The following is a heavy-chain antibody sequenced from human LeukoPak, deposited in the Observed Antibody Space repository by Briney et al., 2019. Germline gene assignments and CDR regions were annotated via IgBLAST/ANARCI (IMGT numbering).Heavy chain of an antibody. CDR3: ARRAVGNSYYYSMDV. V-gene: IGHV3-30*03. CDR1: GFIFSSYG. J-gene: IGHJ6*03. D-gene: IGHD6-19*01. Sequence: GGSLRLSCGAFGFIFSSYGMQLGRPGQGPGLGLVAVLSYDGSNKYYADSVKGRFTISRDNSKNTLYLQMNSLRSEDTAVYYCARRAVGNSYYYSMDVWGKGTTVTVSS. CDR2: LSYDGSNK.